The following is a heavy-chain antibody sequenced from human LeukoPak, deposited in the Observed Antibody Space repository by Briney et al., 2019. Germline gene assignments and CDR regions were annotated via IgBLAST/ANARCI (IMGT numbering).Heavy chain of an antibody. CDR3: ARDRGYYYDSSGTFDY. CDR2: ISAYNGNT. D-gene: IGHD3-22*01. CDR1: GYTFTSYG. J-gene: IGHJ4*02. V-gene: IGHV1-18*01. Sequence: GASVKVSRKASGYTFTSYGISWVRQAPGQGLEWMGWISAYNGNTNYAQKLQGRVTMTTDTSTSTAYMELRSLRSDDTAVYYCARDRGYYYDSSGTFDYWGQGTLVTVSS.